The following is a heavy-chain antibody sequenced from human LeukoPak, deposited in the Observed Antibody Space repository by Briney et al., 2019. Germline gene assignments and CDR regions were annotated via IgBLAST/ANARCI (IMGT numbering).Heavy chain of an antibody. D-gene: IGHD5-12*01. Sequence: GGSLRLSCAASGFTFSSYGMHWVRQAPGKGLEWVAVISYDGSNKYYADSVKGRFTISRDNSKNTLYLQMNSLGAEDTAVYYCARGLGAWGYSGYGGGDYFDYWGQGTLVTVSS. V-gene: IGHV3-30*03. J-gene: IGHJ4*02. CDR1: GFTFSSYG. CDR2: ISYDGSNK. CDR3: ARGLGAWGYSGYGGGDYFDY.